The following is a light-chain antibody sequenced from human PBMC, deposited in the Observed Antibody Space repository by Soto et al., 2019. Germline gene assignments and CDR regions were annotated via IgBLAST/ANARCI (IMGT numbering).Light chain of an antibody. J-gene: IGLJ2*01. V-gene: IGLV1-44*01. CDR3: AAWDDSLSVV. Sequence: QSVLTQPPSLSGTPGQRVTISCSGSSSNIAGNTVHWYQHLPGTAPKLLIYINDQRPSGVPGRFSASTSGTSASLAISGLQSDDEADYYCAAWDDSLSVVFGGGTKVTVL. CDR2: IND. CDR1: SSNIAGNT.